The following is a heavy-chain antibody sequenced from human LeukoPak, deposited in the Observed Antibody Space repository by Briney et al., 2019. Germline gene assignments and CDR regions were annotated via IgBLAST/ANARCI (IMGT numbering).Heavy chain of an antibody. Sequence: QSGGSLRLSCAASGFTFSSYAMSWVRQAPGEGLEWVSAISGSGGSTYYVDSVKGRFTISRDNSKNTLYLQMNSLRAEDTAVYYCAKEFEYSSSWYVYFQHWGQGTLVTVSS. D-gene: IGHD6-13*01. CDR1: GFTFSSYA. V-gene: IGHV3-23*01. CDR2: ISGSGGST. J-gene: IGHJ1*01. CDR3: AKEFEYSSSWYVYFQH.